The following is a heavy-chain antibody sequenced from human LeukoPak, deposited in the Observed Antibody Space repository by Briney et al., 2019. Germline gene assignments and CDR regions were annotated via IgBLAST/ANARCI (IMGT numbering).Heavy chain of an antibody. CDR2: IYHSGST. Sequence: SETLSLTCTVSGDSISPYYWSWIRHPPGKGLEWIGYIYHSGSTYYNPSLKSRVTISVDRSKNQFSLKLSSVTAADTAVYYCARASGYSGYDPRWIQLWLDYWGQGTLVTVSS. J-gene: IGHJ4*02. CDR3: ARASGYSGYDPRWIQLWLDY. D-gene: IGHD5-12*01. CDR1: GDSISPYY. V-gene: IGHV4-59*12.